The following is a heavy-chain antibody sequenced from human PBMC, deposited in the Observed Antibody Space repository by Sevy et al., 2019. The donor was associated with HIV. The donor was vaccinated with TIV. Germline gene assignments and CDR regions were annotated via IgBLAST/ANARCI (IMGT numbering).Heavy chain of an antibody. J-gene: IGHJ4*02. V-gene: IGHV1-2*02. Sequence: ASVKVSCKASGYTFTGYYMHWVRQAPRQGLEWMGWINPNSGGTNYAQKFQGRVTMTRDTSISTAYMELSRLRSDDTAVYYCARDLYCSSTSCYTAAYSDYWGQGTLVTVSS. CDR3: ARDLYCSSTSCYTAAYSDY. CDR1: GYTFTGYY. CDR2: INPNSGGT. D-gene: IGHD2-2*02.